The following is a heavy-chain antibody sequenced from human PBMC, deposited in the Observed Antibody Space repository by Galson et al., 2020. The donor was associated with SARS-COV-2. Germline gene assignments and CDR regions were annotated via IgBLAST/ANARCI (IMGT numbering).Heavy chain of an antibody. Sequence: GESLKISCATFGFTFSDSPIHWVRQASGKGLEWVGRIRSKAKNYATGYAASLKGRFTISRDNAKNSLYLQMNSLRAEDTAVYYCARDFMVGGYGGNPFDYWGQGTLVTVSS. CDR3: ARDFMVGGYGGNPFDY. CDR1: GFTFSDSP. V-gene: IGHV3-73*01. CDR2: IRSKAKNYAT. D-gene: IGHD2-15*01. J-gene: IGHJ4*02.